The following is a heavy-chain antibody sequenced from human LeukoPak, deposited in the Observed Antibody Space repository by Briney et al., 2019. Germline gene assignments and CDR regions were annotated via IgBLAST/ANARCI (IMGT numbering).Heavy chain of an antibody. J-gene: IGHJ4*02. V-gene: IGHV3-21*01. CDR3: ARDFSNPFDY. CDR1: GFTFSSYS. D-gene: IGHD2/OR15-2a*01. Sequence: GGSLRLSCAASGFTFSSYSMNWVRQAPGKGLEWVSSISSSSSYIYYAASVKGRFTISRDNAKNSLYLQMNSLRAEDTAVYYCARDFSNPFDYWGQGTLVTVSS. CDR2: ISSSSSYI.